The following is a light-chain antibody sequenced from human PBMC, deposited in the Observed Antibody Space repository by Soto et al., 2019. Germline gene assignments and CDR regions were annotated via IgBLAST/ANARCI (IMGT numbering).Light chain of an antibody. CDR1: QSVFSS. Sequence: EIVMTQSPATLSVSLGERVTLSCRASQSVFSSLAWYQQKPGQAPRLLIYGAATRPIGIPARFSGSGSGTEFTLTISSLQSEDFAVYYCQQYHSRPAFGRGTKVDIK. J-gene: IGKJ1*01. CDR2: GAA. CDR3: QQYHSRPA. V-gene: IGKV3-15*01.